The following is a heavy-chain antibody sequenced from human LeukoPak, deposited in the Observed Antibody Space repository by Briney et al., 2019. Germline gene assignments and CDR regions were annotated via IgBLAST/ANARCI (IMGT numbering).Heavy chain of an antibody. CDR3: ASHYGSGSYYDYYYGMDV. CDR1: GFTVSSNY. D-gene: IGHD3-10*01. V-gene: IGHV3-53*01. CDR2: IYSGGST. Sequence: PGGSLRLSCAASGFTVSSNYMSWVRQAPGKGLEWVSVIYSGGSTYYADSVKGRFTISRDNSKNTLYLQMNSLRAEDTAVYYCASHYGSGSYYDYYYGMDVWGQGTTVTVSS. J-gene: IGHJ6*02.